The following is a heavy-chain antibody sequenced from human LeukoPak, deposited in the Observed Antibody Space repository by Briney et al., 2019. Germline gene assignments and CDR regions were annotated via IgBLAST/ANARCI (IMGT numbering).Heavy chain of an antibody. CDR2: IYYSGST. CDR1: GGSISSYY. Sequence: PSETLSLTCTVSGGSISSYYWSWIRQPPGKGLEWIGYIYYSGSTNYNPSLKSRVTISVDTSKNQFSLKLSSVTAADAAVYSCARVIVAGPLYYYYYMDVWGKGTTVTISS. D-gene: IGHD6-19*01. CDR3: ARVIVAGPLYYYYYMDV. J-gene: IGHJ6*03. V-gene: IGHV4-59*08.